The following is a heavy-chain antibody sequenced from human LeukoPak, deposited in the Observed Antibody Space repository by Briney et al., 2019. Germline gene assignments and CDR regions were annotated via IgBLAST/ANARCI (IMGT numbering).Heavy chain of an antibody. CDR2: INPNSGGT. CDR1: GYTFTGYY. Sequence: GASVKVSCKASGYTFTGYYMHWVRQAPGQGLEWMGWINPNSGGTNYAQKFQGRVTMTRDTSIGTAYMELSRLRSDDTAVYYCATPPEYCSSTSCPPGDYYYGMDVWGQGTTVTVSS. J-gene: IGHJ6*02. D-gene: IGHD2-2*01. V-gene: IGHV1-2*02. CDR3: ATPPEYCSSTSCPPGDYYYGMDV.